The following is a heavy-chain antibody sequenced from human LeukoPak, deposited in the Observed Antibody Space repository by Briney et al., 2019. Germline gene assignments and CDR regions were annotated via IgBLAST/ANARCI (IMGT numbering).Heavy chain of an antibody. V-gene: IGHV3-30*18. CDR3: AKDRRARTMIVVGYFDY. Sequence: PGRSLRLSCAASGFTFSSYGMHWVRQAPGKGLEWVAVISYDGSNKYYADSVKGRFTISRDNSKNTLYLQMNSLRAEDTAVYYCAKDRRARTMIVVGYFDYWGQGTLVTVSS. J-gene: IGHJ4*02. CDR2: ISYDGSNK. D-gene: IGHD3-22*01. CDR1: GFTFSSYG.